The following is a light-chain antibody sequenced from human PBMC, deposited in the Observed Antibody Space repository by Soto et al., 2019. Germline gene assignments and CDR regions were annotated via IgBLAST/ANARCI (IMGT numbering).Light chain of an antibody. V-gene: IGLV1-40*01. J-gene: IGLJ2*01. CDR2: GNN. CDR1: SSNIGACYD. CDR3: QAYDSSLSCLV. Sequence: QSALTQPPSVSGSPGQRVTISCTGSSSNIGACYDVHWYQQLPRTAPKLLIYGNNNRPSGVPDRFSGSKSGTTASMAITGLQAEDETDYYCQAYDSSLSCLVFGGGTKLTGL.